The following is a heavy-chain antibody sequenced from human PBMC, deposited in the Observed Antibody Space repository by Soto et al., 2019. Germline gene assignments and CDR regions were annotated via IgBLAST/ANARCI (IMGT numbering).Heavy chain of an antibody. CDR2: IGWNSGSI. CDR3: AKDITPYGDYDSRCFDS. D-gene: IGHD4-17*01. J-gene: IGHJ4*02. CDR1: GFTFDDYA. V-gene: IGHV3-9*01. Sequence: EVQLVESGGGLVQPGRSLRLSCAASGFTFDDYAMHWVRQAPGKGLEWVSGIGWNSGSIGYVGSVKGRFTISRDNAKNSLSLQMDSLRAEDTALYYCAKDITPYGDYDSRCFDSWGQETLVTVSS.